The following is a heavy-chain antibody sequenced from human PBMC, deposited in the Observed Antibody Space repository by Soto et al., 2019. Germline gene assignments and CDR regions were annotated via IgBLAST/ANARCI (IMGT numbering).Heavy chain of an antibody. CDR1: GYTFTSYG. CDR2: ISAYNGNT. CDR3: GRLTPDFWSGPSYLDP. J-gene: IGHJ5*02. Sequence: ASVKVSCKASGYTFTSYGISWVRQAPGQGLEWMGWISAYNGNTNYAQKLQGRVTMTTDTSTSTAYMELRSLRSDDPAVYYCGRLTPDFWSGPSYLDPCGQVSLVTVSS. D-gene: IGHD3-3*01. V-gene: IGHV1-18*01.